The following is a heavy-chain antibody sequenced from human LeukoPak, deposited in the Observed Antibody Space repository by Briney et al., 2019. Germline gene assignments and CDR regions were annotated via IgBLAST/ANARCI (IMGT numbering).Heavy chain of an antibody. CDR2: ISAYNGNT. CDR1: GYTFTSYG. CDR3: AREGGGYFPYYYYGMDV. Sequence: ASVKVSCKASGYTFTSYGISWVRQAPGQGLEWMGWISAYNGNTSYAQKLQGRVTMTTDTSTSTAYMELSSLRSEDTAVYYCAREGGGYFPYYYYGMDVWGQGTTVTVSS. J-gene: IGHJ6*02. V-gene: IGHV1-18*01. D-gene: IGHD5-12*01.